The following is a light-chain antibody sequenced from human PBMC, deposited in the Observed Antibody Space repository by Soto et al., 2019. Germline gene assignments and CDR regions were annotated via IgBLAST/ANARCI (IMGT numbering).Light chain of an antibody. CDR1: QSISSY. V-gene: IGKV1-39*01. CDR2: AAS. J-gene: IGKJ4*01. CDR3: QQYYSYPAT. Sequence: DIQMTQSPSSLSASVGDRATITCRASQSISSYLNWYQQKPGKAPKLLIYAASTLQSGVPSRFSGSGSGTDFTLTISCLQSEDFATYYCQQYYSYPATFGGGTKVDIK.